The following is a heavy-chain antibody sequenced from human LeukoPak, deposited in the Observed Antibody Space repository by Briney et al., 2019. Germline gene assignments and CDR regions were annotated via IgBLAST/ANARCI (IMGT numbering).Heavy chain of an antibody. Sequence: GALRLSCAASGFTVSSNYMSWVRQAPGKGLEWVSVIYSGGSTYYADSVKGRFTISRDNSKNTLYLQMNSLRAGDTAVYYCARDPGSVFDYWGQGTLVTVSS. V-gene: IGHV3-53*01. CDR2: IYSGGST. D-gene: IGHD1-1*01. J-gene: IGHJ4*02. CDR1: GFTVSSNY. CDR3: ARDPGSVFDY.